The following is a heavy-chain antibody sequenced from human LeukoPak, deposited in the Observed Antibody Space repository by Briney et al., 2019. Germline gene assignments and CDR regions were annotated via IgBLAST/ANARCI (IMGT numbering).Heavy chain of an antibody. CDR1: GFTFSTYG. CDR2: ISYDGSTK. D-gene: IGHD1-7*01. Sequence: PGGSLRLSCTASGFTFSTYGMHWVRQAPGKGLEWVTLISYDGSTKYYSDSVKGRFTLSRDNSKNTLYLQMNSLRVEDTALYHCARKGLGGELGGSDSWGQGTLVTVSS. CDR3: ARKGLGGELGGSDS. V-gene: IGHV3-30*03. J-gene: IGHJ4*02.